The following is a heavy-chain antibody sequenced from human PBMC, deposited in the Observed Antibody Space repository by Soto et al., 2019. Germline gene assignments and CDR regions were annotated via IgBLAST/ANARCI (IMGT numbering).Heavy chain of an antibody. CDR3: ARRYCTSSSCYPSDY. CDR2: ISSTSYTI. Sequence: TGGSLRLSCAASGFTFSSYSMNWVRQAPGKGLEWISYISSTSYTIYYADSVKGRFTISRDNAKNSVYLQMNSLRAEDTAVYYCARRYCTSSSCYPSDYWGQGTLVTVSS. V-gene: IGHV3-48*01. J-gene: IGHJ4*02. D-gene: IGHD2-2*01. CDR1: GFTFSSYS.